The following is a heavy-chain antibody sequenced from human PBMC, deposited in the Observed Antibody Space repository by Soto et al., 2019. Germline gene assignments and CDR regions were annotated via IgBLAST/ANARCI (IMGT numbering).Heavy chain of an antibody. J-gene: IGHJ6*02. V-gene: IGHV4-59*01. CDR1: VGSISSYY. D-gene: IGHD3-3*01. CDR3: ARDMVGYDFWSGYYSSYYYGMDV. CDR2: IYYSGST. Sequence: SETLSLTCTVSVGSISSYYWSWIRQPPGKGLEWIGYIYYSGSTNYNPSLKSRVTISVDTSKNQFSLKLSSVTAADTAVYYCARDMVGYDFWSGYYSSYYYGMDVWGQGTTVTVSS.